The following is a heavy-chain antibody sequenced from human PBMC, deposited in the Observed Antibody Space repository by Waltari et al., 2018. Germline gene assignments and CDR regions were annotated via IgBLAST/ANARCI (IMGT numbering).Heavy chain of an antibody. V-gene: IGHV4-34*01. CDR1: DGSFSCYY. Sequence: QVQIQQWGAGLLKPSETLSLMCAVYDGSFSCYYWSWIRQSSGKGLEWIGEIHPRGSADYSPSFKSRVTISVDTSNNEFSLKLNSVTAADTAVYYCAKGLDHAKIGYWGQGTLVTVSP. CDR3: AKGLDHAKIGY. J-gene: IGHJ4*02. CDR2: IHPRGSA.